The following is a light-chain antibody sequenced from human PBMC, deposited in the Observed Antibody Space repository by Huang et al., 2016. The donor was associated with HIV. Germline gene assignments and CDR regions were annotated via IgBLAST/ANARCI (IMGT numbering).Light chain of an antibody. J-gene: IGKJ1*01. CDR1: QSVSSN. Sequence: EIVMTQSPATLSVSPGERATLSCRASQSVSSNLAWYQQKPGRAPRLLIFGASTRATGIPARFSGSGSGTEFTLTINSLQSEDFAIYYCQQYNNWPTWTFGQGTEVEIK. V-gene: IGKV3-15*01. CDR3: QQYNNWPTWT. CDR2: GAS.